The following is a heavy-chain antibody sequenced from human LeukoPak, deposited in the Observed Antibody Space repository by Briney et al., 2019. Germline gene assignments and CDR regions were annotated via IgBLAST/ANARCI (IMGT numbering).Heavy chain of an antibody. J-gene: IGHJ6*03. CDR1: GFTFSSYG. D-gene: IGHD3-22*01. Sequence: GGSLRLSCAASGFTFSSYGMHWVRQAPGKGLEWVAFIRYDGSNKYYADSVKGRFTISRDNSKNTLYLQMNSLRTEDTAVYYCAKDPTYDSSYYYYMDVWGKGTTVTISS. CDR2: IRYDGSNK. CDR3: AKDPTYDSSYYYYMDV. V-gene: IGHV3-30*02.